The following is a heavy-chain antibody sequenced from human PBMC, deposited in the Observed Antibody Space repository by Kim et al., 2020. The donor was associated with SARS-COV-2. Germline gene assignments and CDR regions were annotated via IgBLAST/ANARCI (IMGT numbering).Heavy chain of an antibody. Sequence: SETLSLTCAVYGGSFSGYYWSWIRQPPGKGLEWIGEINHSGSTNYNPSLKSRVTISVDTSKNQFSLKLSSVTAAVTAVYYCARGRGLRFLEWLARYYYYMDVWGKGTTVTVSS. V-gene: IGHV4-34*01. J-gene: IGHJ6*03. CDR3: ARGRGLRFLEWLARYYYYMDV. D-gene: IGHD3-3*01. CDR2: INHSGST. CDR1: GGSFSGYY.